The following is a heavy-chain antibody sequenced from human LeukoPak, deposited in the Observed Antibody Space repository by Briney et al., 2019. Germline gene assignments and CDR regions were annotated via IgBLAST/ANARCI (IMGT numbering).Heavy chain of an antibody. J-gene: IGHJ4*02. CDR3: ARAPRDSNGYYMRSFDS. CDR1: GYSISSDCY. V-gene: IGHV4-38-2*02. Sequence: SETLSLTCSVSGYSISSDCYWAWIRQPPGQGLEWIGGIYHSGYTYYYPSLKSRVTPSVDTSKNQFSLRLSSVTAADTAVYYCARAPRDSNGYYMRSFDSWGQGTLVIVSS. CDR2: IYHSGYT. D-gene: IGHD3-22*01.